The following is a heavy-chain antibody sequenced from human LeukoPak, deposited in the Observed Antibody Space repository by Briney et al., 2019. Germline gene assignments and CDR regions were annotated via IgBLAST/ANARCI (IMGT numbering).Heavy chain of an antibody. J-gene: IGHJ4*02. CDR2: IWYDGSNK. D-gene: IGHD6-19*01. Sequence: GGSLRLSCAASGFTFSGYGMHWVRQAPGKGLEWVAVIWYDGSNKYYADSVKGRFTISRDNSKNTLYLQMNSLRAEDTAVYYCAKDHSSGWSGLFDYWGQGTLVTVSS. CDR1: GFTFSGYG. V-gene: IGHV3-33*06. CDR3: AKDHSSGWSGLFDY.